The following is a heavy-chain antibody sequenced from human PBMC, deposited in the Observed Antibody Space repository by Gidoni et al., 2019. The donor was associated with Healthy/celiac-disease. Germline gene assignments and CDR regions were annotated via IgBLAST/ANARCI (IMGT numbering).Heavy chain of an antibody. J-gene: IGHJ4*02. V-gene: IGHV3-74*01. D-gene: IGHD5-12*01. Sequence: EVPLVESGGGFGQPGGSLRLPCSASGFPFSSYWMHWVRQAPGKGLVWVSRINSDGSSTSYADSVKGRFTISRDNAKNTLYLQMNSLRAEDTAVYYCARRDGYNWGYGRWGQGTLVTVSS. CDR1: GFPFSSYW. CDR2: INSDGSST. CDR3: ARRDGYNWGYGR.